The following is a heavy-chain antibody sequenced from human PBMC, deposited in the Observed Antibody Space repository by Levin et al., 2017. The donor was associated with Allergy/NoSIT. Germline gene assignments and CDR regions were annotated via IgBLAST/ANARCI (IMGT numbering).Heavy chain of an antibody. CDR1: GYTFTGYD. Sequence: GASVKVSCKASGYTFTGYDINWVRQAPGQGLEWMGWMHPNSGNRGFAQKFQGRVTMARNTSINTAYVELSSLRFEDTAVYYCARDGLDGLDVWGQGTTVTVS. J-gene: IGHJ6*02. D-gene: IGHD6-6*01. CDR2: MHPNSGNR. V-gene: IGHV1-8*01. CDR3: ARDGLDGLDV.